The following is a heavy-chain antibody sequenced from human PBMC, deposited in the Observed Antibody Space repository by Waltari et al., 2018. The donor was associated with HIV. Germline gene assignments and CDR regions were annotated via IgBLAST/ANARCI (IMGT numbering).Heavy chain of an antibody. CDR1: VFTVGCNS. Sequence: EVQLVESGGVLIQHGGSLRPACATSVFTVGCNSMSWVRQAPGKGLEWVSVIYSGGSTYYADSVKGRFTISRDNSKNSLYLQMHSLSAEDTAVYYCARGGWTYNPDYWGQGTLVTVSS. CDR2: IYSGGST. CDR3: ARGGWTYNPDY. V-gene: IGHV3-53*01. J-gene: IGHJ4*02. D-gene: IGHD1-1*01.